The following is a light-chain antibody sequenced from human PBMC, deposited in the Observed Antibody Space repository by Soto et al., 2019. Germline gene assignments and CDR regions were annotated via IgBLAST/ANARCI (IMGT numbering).Light chain of an antibody. J-gene: IGKJ5*01. CDR2: AAS. V-gene: IGKV1-39*01. CDR3: QQSYSTLSIT. CDR1: ESISRH. Sequence: DIQMTQSPSSLSASVGDRVTITCRASESISRHLNWYQQKPGKAPKPLIYAASSLQNGVTSRFSGGGSGTVFSLTITNLQPEDFATYYCQQSYSTLSITFGQGTRLESK.